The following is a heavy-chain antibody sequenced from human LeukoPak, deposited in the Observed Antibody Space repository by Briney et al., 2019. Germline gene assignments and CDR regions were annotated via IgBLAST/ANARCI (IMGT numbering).Heavy chain of an antibody. D-gene: IGHD2-2*02. CDR1: GFTFSNYA. CDR2: ISYDGSNK. J-gene: IGHJ4*02. V-gene: IGHV3-30*04. CDR3: ARGYCTSSSCYNDY. Sequence: GGSLRLSCAASGFTFSNYAIHWVCQAPGKGLEWVAVISYDGSNKYYADSVRGRFTISRDNSKNTLYLQMNSLGAEDTAVYSCARGYCTSSSCYNDYWGQGTLVTVSS.